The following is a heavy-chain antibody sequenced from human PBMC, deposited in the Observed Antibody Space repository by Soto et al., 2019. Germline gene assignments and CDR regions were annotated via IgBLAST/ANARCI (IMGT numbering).Heavy chain of an antibody. Sequence: GGSLRLSCAASGFMFTSYWMTWVRQAPGKGLEWVANIRPDGSAKSYVDSVKGRFTISRDNAKNSLYLQMNSLRAEDTAVYYCARDPVRGDDYNFDYWGQGTLVTVSS. J-gene: IGHJ4*02. D-gene: IGHD3-10*01. V-gene: IGHV3-7*01. CDR2: IRPDGSAK. CDR1: GFMFTSYW. CDR3: ARDPVRGDDYNFDY.